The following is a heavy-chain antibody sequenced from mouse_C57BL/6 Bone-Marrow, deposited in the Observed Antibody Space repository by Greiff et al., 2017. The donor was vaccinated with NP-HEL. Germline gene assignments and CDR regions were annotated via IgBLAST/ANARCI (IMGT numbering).Heavy chain of an antibody. D-gene: IGHD1-1*01. J-gene: IGHJ1*03. Sequence: QVQLQQSGPGLVQPSQSLSITCTVSGFSLTSYGVHWVRQSPGKGLEWLGVIWSGGSTDYNAAFISRLSISKDNSKSQVFFKINSLQADDTAIYYCAIYYYGSKDWYFDVWGTGTTVTVSS. CDR2: IWSGGST. V-gene: IGHV2-2*01. CDR3: AIYYYGSKDWYFDV. CDR1: GFSLTSYG.